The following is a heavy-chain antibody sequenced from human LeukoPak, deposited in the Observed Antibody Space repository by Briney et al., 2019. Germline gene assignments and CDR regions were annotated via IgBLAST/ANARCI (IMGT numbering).Heavy chain of an antibody. J-gene: IGHJ4*02. Sequence: GGSLRLSCAASGFTFDDYAIHWVRQAPGKGLEWVSLISWDGGSTYYADSVKGRFTISRDNSKNSLYLQMNSLRAEDTALYYCAKDSGSYYEAPYFDYWGQGTLVTVSS. D-gene: IGHD1-26*01. CDR3: AKDSGSYYEAPYFDY. CDR1: GFTFDDYA. CDR2: ISWDGGST. V-gene: IGHV3-43D*03.